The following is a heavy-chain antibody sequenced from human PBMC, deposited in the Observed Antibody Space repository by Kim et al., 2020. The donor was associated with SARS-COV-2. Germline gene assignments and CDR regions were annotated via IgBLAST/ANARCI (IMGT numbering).Heavy chain of an antibody. J-gene: IGHJ3*02. D-gene: IGHD1-26*01. CDR2: IGTAGDT. V-gene: IGHV3-13*01. CDR1: GFTFSSYD. CDR3: ARDARRSYYWGAFDI. Sequence: GGSLRLSCAASGFTFSSYDMHWVRQATGKGLEWVSAIGTAGDTYYPGSVKGRFTISRENAKNSLYLQMNSLRAGDTAVYYCARDARRSYYWGAFDIWGQGTMVTVSS.